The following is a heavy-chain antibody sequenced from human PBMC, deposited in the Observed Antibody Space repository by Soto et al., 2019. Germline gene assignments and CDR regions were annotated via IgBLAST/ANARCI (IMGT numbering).Heavy chain of an antibody. Sequence: PSETLSLTCTVSGGSISSYYWSWIRQPPGKGLEWIGYIYYSGSTNYNPSLKSRVTISVDTSKNQFSLKLSSVTAADTAVYYCARIQDPVMVLSMDVGGKGTTVTVSS. CDR1: GGSISSYY. D-gene: IGHD5-18*01. CDR3: ARIQDPVMVLSMDV. CDR2: IYYSGST. J-gene: IGHJ6*04. V-gene: IGHV4-59*01.